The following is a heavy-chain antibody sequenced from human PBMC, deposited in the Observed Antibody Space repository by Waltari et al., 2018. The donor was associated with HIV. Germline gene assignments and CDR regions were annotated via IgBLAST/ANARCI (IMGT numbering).Heavy chain of an antibody. CDR3: ARHSSSHPYYYAMDV. D-gene: IGHD6-13*01. CDR2: ISGTGDHT. Sequence: EVLLLASGGGLLLPGQSLRIFCTVSGFSFPPYCMCWVRQSPGKGLEWVSAISGTGDHTFYADSVKGRFTISRDNSKRTLYLQMNSLRAEDTALYYCARHSSSHPYYYAMDVWGQGTTVTVSS. V-gene: IGHV3-23*01. CDR1: GFSFPPYC. J-gene: IGHJ6*02.